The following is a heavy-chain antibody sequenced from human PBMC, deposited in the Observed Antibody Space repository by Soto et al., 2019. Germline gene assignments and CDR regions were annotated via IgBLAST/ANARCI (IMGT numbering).Heavy chain of an antibody. V-gene: IGHV3-30*18. Sequence: GGSLRLSCAASGFTFSSYGMHWVRQAPGKGLEWVAVISYDGSNKYYADSVKGRFTISRDNSKNTMYLQMNSLRAEDTAVYYCAKDRSAWLSKYYFDYWGQGTLVTVSS. CDR3: AKDRSAWLSKYYFDY. CDR1: GFTFSSYG. CDR2: ISYDGSNK. J-gene: IGHJ4*02. D-gene: IGHD3-22*01.